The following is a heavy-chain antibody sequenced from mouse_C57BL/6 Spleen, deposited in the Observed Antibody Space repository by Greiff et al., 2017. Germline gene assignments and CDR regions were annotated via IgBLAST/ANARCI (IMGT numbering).Heavy chain of an antibody. CDR2: IYPGSGST. Sequence: QVQLKQPGAELVKPGASVKMSCKASGYTFTSYWITWVKQRPGQGLEWIGDIYPGSGSTNYNEKFKSKATLTVDTSSSTAYMQLSSLTSEDSAVYDCARSITTVVATRWYFDVWGTGTTVTVSS. V-gene: IGHV1-55*01. CDR3: ARSITTVVATRWYFDV. J-gene: IGHJ1*03. CDR1: GYTFTSYW. D-gene: IGHD1-1*01.